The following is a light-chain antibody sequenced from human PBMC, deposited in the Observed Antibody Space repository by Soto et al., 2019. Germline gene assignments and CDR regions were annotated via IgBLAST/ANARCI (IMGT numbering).Light chain of an antibody. J-gene: IGKJ3*01. CDR1: QSLNRN. CDR2: GAS. Sequence: EILMTQSPATLSVSPGERATLSCRASQSLNRNLAWYQQKPGQAPRLIIYGASTRASGIPARFSGSGSGTEFTPTISSLQSEDFSLYYCQHYNDWPPAFTLGPGTKVDL. V-gene: IGKV3D-15*01. CDR3: QHYNDWPPAFT.